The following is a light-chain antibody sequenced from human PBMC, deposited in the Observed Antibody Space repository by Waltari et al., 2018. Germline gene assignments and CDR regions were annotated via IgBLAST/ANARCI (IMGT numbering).Light chain of an antibody. J-gene: IGLJ1*01. CDR2: DVT. Sequence: QSALTQPASVSGSPGQSTTISCTGTSNDVGYYSLVSWYQQHPGKAPKLFIYDVTKRPSGVSDRFSGSKSGNTAFLTISGLQAEDEADYYCCSYAGSSTYVFGTGTKVTVL. CDR1: SNDVGYYSL. V-gene: IGLV2-23*02. CDR3: CSYAGSSTYV.